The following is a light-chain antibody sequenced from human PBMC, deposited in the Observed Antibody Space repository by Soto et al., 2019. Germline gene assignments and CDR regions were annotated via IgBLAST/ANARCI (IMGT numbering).Light chain of an antibody. J-gene: IGLJ1*01. CDR1: SSDVGGYNY. V-gene: IGLV2-8*01. CDR2: EVS. Sequence: QSVLTQPPSASGSPGQSVTISCTGTSSDVGGYNYVSWYQQHPGKAPKLMIYEVSERPSGVPDRFSGSKSGNTASLTVSGLQAEDEAEYYCSSYGGSKKYVLGTGTKVPVL. CDR3: SSYGGSKKYV.